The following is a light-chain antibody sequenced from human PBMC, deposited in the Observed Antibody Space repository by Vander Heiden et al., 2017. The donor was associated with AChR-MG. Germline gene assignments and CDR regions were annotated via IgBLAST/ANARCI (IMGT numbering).Light chain of an antibody. V-gene: IGKV1-39*01. CDR2: AAS. J-gene: IGKJ1*01. Sequence: DIQMTQSPSSLSASVGDRVTITCRARQSISSYLNWYQLKPGRAPKLLIYAASSLQSGVPSRFSGSGSGTDFTLTISSLQPEDFATYYCQQRDSTPWTFGQGTKVEIK. CDR3: QQRDSTPWT. CDR1: QSISSY.